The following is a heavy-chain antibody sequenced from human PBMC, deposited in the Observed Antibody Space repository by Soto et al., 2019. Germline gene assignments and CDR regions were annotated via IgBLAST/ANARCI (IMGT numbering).Heavy chain of an antibody. Sequence: GVSLRLSCAASGFSFSSYGMHWVRQSPGKGLEWVAVISYDGSNKYYADSVKGRFTISRDNSKNTLYLQMNSLRAEDTAVYYCAKSREGYYFEYWGQGTLVIVSS. J-gene: IGHJ4*02. D-gene: IGHD1-26*01. CDR3: AKSREGYYFEY. CDR1: GFSFSSYG. V-gene: IGHV3-30*18. CDR2: ISYDGSNK.